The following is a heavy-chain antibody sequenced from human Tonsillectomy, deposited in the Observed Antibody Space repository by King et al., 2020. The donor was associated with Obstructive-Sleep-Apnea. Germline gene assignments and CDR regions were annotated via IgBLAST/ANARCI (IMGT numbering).Heavy chain of an antibody. CDR3: ARHQNYYYYGMDV. Sequence: QLQESGPGLVKPSETLSLTCTVSGGSISSYYWSWIRQPPGKGLEWIGYIYYSRSTNYNPSLKSRVTISVDTSKNQFSLKLTSVTAADTAVYYCARHQNYYYYGMDVWGQGTTVTVSS. J-gene: IGHJ6*02. V-gene: IGHV4-59*08. CDR2: IYYSRST. CDR1: GGSISSYY.